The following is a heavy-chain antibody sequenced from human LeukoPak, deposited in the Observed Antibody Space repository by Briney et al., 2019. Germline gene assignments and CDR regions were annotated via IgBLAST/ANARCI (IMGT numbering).Heavy chain of an antibody. V-gene: IGHV4-34*01. CDR1: GGSFSGYY. J-gene: IGHJ4*02. CDR2: INHSGST. D-gene: IGHD3-3*01. CDR3: ARQRTNYDFWSGYKIDY. Sequence: SETLSLTCAVYGGSFSGYYWSWIRQPPGKGLEWIGEINHSGSTNYNPSLKSRVTISVDTSKNQFSLKLSSVTAADTAVYYCARQRTNYDFWSGYKIDYWGQGTLVTVSS.